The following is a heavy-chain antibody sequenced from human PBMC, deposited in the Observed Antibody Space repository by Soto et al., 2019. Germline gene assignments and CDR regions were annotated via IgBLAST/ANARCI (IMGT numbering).Heavy chain of an antibody. CDR1: GFTFTRYS. CDR2: ISSTTNYI. Sequence: EVQLVESGGGLVKPGGSLRLSCAASGFTFTRYSMNWVRQAPGKGLEWVSSISSTTNYIYYGDSMKGRFTISRDNAKKSLDLEMNSPKAEDTGVYFCARESEDLTTNFDYWGQGTLVTVSS. J-gene: IGHJ4*02. V-gene: IGHV3-21*01. CDR3: ARESEDLTTNFDY.